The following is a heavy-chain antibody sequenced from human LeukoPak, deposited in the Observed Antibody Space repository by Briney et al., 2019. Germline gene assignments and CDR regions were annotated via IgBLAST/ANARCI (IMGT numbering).Heavy chain of an antibody. V-gene: IGHV3-74*01. D-gene: IGHD2-2*01. J-gene: IGHJ4*02. Sequence: GGSLRLSCAASGFTFSSSWMHWVRQAPGKGLVWVSRINSDGSTTNYADSVKGRLIISRDNAKNTLYLQMNSLRAEDTAVYYCTRPESSSSLACDHWGQGTLVTVSS. CDR3: TRPESSSSLACDH. CDR1: GFTFSSSW. CDR2: INSDGSTT.